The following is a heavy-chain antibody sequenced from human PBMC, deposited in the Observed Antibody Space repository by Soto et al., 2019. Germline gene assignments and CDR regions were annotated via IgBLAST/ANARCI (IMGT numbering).Heavy chain of an antibody. Sequence: SETLSLTCTVSGGSISSSSYYWGWIRQPPGKGLEWIGSIYYSGSTYYNPSLKSRVTISVDTSKSQFSLKLSSVTAADTAVYYCARHVGDGSYAMLGYWGQGTLVTVYS. V-gene: IGHV4-39*01. J-gene: IGHJ4*02. CDR1: GGSISSSSYY. CDR2: IYYSGST. D-gene: IGHD3-16*01. CDR3: ARHVGDGSYAMLGY.